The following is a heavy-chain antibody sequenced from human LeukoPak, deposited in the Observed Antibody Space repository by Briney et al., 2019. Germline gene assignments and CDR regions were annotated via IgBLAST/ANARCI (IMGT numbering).Heavy chain of an antibody. J-gene: IGHJ3*02. CDR3: ARDEDRDDYNAFDI. D-gene: IGHD5-24*01. Sequence: PVAPMKVSCKASGYTFTSHDINWGRPAPGQGPEGVGWMKPNDGETKYAQKFQGRVTMTRDTSTNTAYMEVSRLRSDDTAVYYCARDEDRDDYNAFDIWGQGTMVTVSS. CDR1: GYTFTSHD. V-gene: IGHV1-2*02. CDR2: MKPNDGET.